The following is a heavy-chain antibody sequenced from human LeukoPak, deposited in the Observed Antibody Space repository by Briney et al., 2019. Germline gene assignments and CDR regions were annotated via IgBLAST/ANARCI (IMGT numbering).Heavy chain of an antibody. CDR3: AREDGYCSGGNCYSYFDS. J-gene: IGHJ4*02. Sequence: GGSLRLSSAASGFTFWMSWVRQAPGKGLEWVAYIKKTGSETYYVDSVKGRFTITRDNTRNSLFLQMYSLRAEDTAVYFCAREDGYCSGGNCYSYFDSWGQGTLVTVSS. D-gene: IGHD2-15*01. CDR1: GFTFW. V-gene: IGHV3-7*01. CDR2: IKKTGSET.